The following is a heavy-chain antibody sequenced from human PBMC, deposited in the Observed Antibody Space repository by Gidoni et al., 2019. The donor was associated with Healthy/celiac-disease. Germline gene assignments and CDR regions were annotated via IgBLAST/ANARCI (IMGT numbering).Heavy chain of an antibody. J-gene: IGHJ5*02. CDR3: AADQGYDFWSGYFSWFDP. Sequence: QMQLVQSGPEVKKPGTSVKVSCKASGFTFTSSAMQWVRQARGQRLEWIGWIVVGSGNTNYAQKFQERVTITRDMSTSTAYMELSSLRSEETAVYYCAADQGYDFWSGYFSWFDPWGQGTLVTVSS. V-gene: IGHV1-58*02. CDR1: GFTFTSSA. CDR2: IVVGSGNT. D-gene: IGHD3-3*01.